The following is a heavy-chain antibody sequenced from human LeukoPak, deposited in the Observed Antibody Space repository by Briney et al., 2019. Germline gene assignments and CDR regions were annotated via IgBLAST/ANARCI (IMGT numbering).Heavy chain of an antibody. CDR2: IHTSGSTI. Sequence: PGGSLRLSCTASNFTFGSYDFNWVRQAPGKGLDWVSYIHTSGSTIYYSDSVKGRFTISRDNAKNSLYLQMNSLRAEDTAVYYCARDFGYFWGQGTLVTVSS. CDR1: NFTFGSYD. V-gene: IGHV3-48*03. CDR3: ARDFGYF. J-gene: IGHJ4*02. D-gene: IGHD3-10*01.